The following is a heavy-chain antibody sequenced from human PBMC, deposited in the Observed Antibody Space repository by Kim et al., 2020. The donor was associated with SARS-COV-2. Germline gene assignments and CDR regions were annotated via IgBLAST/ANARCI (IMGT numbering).Heavy chain of an antibody. CDR1: GYTFTSYG. J-gene: IGHJ4*02. Sequence: ASVKVSCKASGYTFTSYGISWVRQAPGQGLDWMGWISAYNGNTNYAQKFQGRVTMTTDTSTSTAYTELRSLRSDDTAVYYCARVPLNYYDSSGYVNYFDYWGQGTLVTVSS. V-gene: IGHV1-18*01. CDR3: ARVPLNYYDSSGYVNYFDY. CDR2: ISAYNGNT. D-gene: IGHD3-22*01.